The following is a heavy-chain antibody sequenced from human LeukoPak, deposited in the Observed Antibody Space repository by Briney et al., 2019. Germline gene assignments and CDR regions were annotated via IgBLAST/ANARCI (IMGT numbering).Heavy chain of an antibody. Sequence: GGSLRLSCAASGFTFSSYSMNWVRQAPGKGLGWVSSISSSSSYIYYADSVKGRFTISRDNAKNSLYLQMNSLRAEDTAVYYCARDPVPQYYYDSSGYYYGYWGQGTLVTVSS. V-gene: IGHV3-21*01. CDR2: ISSSSSYI. CDR1: GFTFSSYS. J-gene: IGHJ4*02. CDR3: ARDPVPQYYYDSSGYYYGY. D-gene: IGHD3-22*01.